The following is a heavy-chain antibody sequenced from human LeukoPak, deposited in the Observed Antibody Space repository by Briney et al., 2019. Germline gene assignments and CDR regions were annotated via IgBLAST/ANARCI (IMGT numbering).Heavy chain of an antibody. Sequence: SETLSLTCTVSGGSINDHYWSWIRQPAGQGLEWIGRVYPSGVTNYNASLKSRITMSVETSKNLFSLSLTSVTAADTALYYCAREVSWYGEVLYFDSWGQGTLVTVSS. D-gene: IGHD6-13*01. CDR1: GGSINDHY. V-gene: IGHV4-4*07. CDR3: AREVSWYGEVLYFDS. CDR2: VYPSGVT. J-gene: IGHJ4*02.